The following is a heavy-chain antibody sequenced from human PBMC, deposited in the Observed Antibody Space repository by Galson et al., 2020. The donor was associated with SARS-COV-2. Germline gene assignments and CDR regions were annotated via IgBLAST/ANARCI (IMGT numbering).Heavy chain of an antibody. CDR1: GYTLTELS. Sequence: ASVTVSCKVSGYTLTELSMHWVRQAPGKGLEWMGGFDPEDGETIYAQKFQGRVTMTEDTSTDTAYMELSSLRSEDTAVYYCATVGLYCSGGSCYPTNWFDPWGQGTLVTVSS. CDR2: FDPEDGET. D-gene: IGHD2-15*01. V-gene: IGHV1-24*01. J-gene: IGHJ5*02. CDR3: ATVGLYCSGGSCYPTNWFDP.